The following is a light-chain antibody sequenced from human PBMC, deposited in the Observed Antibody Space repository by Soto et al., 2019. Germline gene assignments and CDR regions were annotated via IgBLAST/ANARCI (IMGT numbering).Light chain of an antibody. CDR2: EGT. J-gene: IGLJ3*02. Sequence: QSALTQPASVSGSPGQSITISCTGTSSDVGSYDLVSWYQQHPGKAPKLVIYEGTKRPSGVSNPFSGSKSGTTASLTISGLQAEDEADYYCCSYAGSSTWVFGGGTKRTVL. CDR1: SSDVGSYDL. V-gene: IGLV2-23*01. CDR3: CSYAGSSTWV.